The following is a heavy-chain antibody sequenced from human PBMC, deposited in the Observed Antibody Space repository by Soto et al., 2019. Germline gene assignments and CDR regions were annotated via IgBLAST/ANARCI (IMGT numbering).Heavy chain of an antibody. V-gene: IGHV4-34*01. D-gene: IGHD3-9*01. Sequence: SETLSVTCAVYGGSLSGYYWSWIRKHPGKGLEWIGEINHSGSTNYNPSLKSRVPISVDTSKNQFSLKLSSVTAADTAVYYCARAPMYYDILTGYYRHWYYFDYWGQGTLVTVSS. CDR3: ARAPMYYDILTGYYRHWYYFDY. CDR1: GGSLSGYY. CDR2: INHSGST. J-gene: IGHJ4*02.